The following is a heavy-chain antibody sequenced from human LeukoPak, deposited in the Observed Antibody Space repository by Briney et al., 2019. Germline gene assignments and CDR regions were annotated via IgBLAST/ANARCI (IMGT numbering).Heavy chain of an antibody. CDR2: ISSSSSYI. J-gene: IGHJ3*02. CDR3: ARDRYVRYCGGDCYSAAFDI. Sequence: PGRSLRLSCAASGFTFSSYSMNWVRQAPGKGLEWVSSISSSSSYIYYADSVKGRFTISRDNAKNSLYLQMNSLRAEDTAVYYCARDRYVRYCGGDCYSAAFDIWGQGTMVTVSS. CDR1: GFTFSSYS. V-gene: IGHV3-21*01. D-gene: IGHD2-21*02.